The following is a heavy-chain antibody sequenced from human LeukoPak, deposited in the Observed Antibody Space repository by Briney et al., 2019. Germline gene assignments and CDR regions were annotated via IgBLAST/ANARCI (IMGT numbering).Heavy chain of an antibody. Sequence: GGSLRFSCAASGFTVNSYGIHWVRPGPGKGRVGGAFTRYDGSSKYYVDSVKGRFTISRDNSKNTLDLQMNSLRAEDTAVYFCAKGSGWEASYFYYYMDVWGKGTTVTISS. D-gene: IGHD1-26*01. V-gene: IGHV3-30*02. J-gene: IGHJ6*03. CDR3: AKGSGWEASYFYYYMDV. CDR2: TRYDGSSK. CDR1: GFTVNSYG.